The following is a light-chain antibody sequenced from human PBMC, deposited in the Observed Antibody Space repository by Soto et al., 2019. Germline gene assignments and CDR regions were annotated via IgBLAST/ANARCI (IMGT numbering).Light chain of an antibody. CDR3: ASWDDSLKGVL. J-gene: IGLJ3*02. V-gene: IGLV1-44*01. CDR2: FND. CDR1: RSNIGSNL. Sequence: QSVLTQPPSASGTPGQRVSISCSGGRSNIGSNLVSWYQQLPGTAPKLLLYFNDQRPSGVPDRFSGSKSGTSASLAVSELQSEDDADYCCASWDDSLKGVLFGGGAQLTVL.